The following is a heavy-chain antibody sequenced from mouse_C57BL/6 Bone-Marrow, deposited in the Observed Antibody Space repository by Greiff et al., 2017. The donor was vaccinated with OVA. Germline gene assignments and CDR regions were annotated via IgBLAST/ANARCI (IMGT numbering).Heavy chain of an antibody. V-gene: IGHV5-9*04. CDR2: ISGGGGNT. J-gene: IGHJ2*01. D-gene: IGHD1-1*01. CDR1: GFTCSSYT. Sequence: EVQLVEPGGGLVKPGGSLKLSCGASGFTCSSYTMSWVRQTPEKRLEGVATISGGGGNTYYPDSVKGRFTISRDNAKNTLYMQMSSLRSEDTAVYYCASCCYYGSSLDYWGQGTTLTVSS. CDR3: ASCCYYGSSLDY.